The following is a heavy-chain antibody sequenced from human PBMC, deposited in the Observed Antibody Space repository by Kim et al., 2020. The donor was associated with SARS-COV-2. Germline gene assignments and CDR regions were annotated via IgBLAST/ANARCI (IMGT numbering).Heavy chain of an antibody. D-gene: IGHD3-3*01. CDR2: IYYSGST. CDR1: GGSISSYY. V-gene: IGHV4-59*13. CDR3: ARTTSNYDFWSGYYLRGMDV. J-gene: IGHJ6*02. Sequence: SETLSLTCTVSGGSISSYYWSWIRQPPGKGLEWIGYIYYSGSTNYNPSLKSRVTISVDTSKNQFSLKLSSVTAADTAVYYCARTTSNYDFWSGYYLRGMDVWGQGTTVTVSS.